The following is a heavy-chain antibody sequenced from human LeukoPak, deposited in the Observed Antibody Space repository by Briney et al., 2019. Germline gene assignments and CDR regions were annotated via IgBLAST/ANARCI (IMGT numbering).Heavy chain of an antibody. J-gene: IGHJ4*02. CDR2: IYYSGST. CDR1: GGSISSYY. Sequence: SETLSLTCTVSGGSISSYYWSWIRQPPGKGLEWIGYIYYSGSTNYNPSLKSRVTISVDTSKNQFSLKLSSVTAADTAVYYCATLTTVVTAYYFDHWGQGTLVTVSS. V-gene: IGHV4-59*01. CDR3: ATLTTVVTAYYFDH. D-gene: IGHD4-23*01.